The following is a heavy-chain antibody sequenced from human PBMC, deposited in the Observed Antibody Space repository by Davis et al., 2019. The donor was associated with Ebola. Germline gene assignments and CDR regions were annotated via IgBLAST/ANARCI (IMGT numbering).Heavy chain of an antibody. D-gene: IGHD3-16*02. J-gene: IGHJ2*01. CDR2: IYYSGST. Sequence: MPGGSLRLSCTVSGGSISSYYWSWIRQPPGKGLEWIGYIYYSGSTNYNPSLKSRVTISVDTSKNQFSLKLSSVTAADTAVYYCASTHLGELSLYGDWYFDLWGRGTLVTVSS. CDR3: ASTHLGELSLYGDWYFDL. V-gene: IGHV4-59*01. CDR1: GGSISSYY.